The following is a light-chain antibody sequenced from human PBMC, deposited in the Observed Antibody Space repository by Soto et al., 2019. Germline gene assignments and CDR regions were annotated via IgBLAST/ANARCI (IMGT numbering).Light chain of an antibody. CDR1: QSVSSSY. CDR3: QQYGSSPLT. J-gene: IGKJ4*01. CDR2: GAS. Sequence: EIVLTQSPGTLSLSPGERATLSCRASQSVSSSYVAWYQQKPGQAPRLLIYGASSRATCIPDRFSGSGSGTDFTLTISRLEPEDFEVYYCQQYGSSPLTFGGGTKVEIK. V-gene: IGKV3-20*01.